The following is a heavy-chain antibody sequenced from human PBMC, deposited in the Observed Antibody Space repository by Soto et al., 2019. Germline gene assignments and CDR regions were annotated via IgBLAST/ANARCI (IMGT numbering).Heavy chain of an antibody. CDR2: IYYSGST. J-gene: IGHJ4*02. V-gene: IGHV4-59*01. D-gene: IGHD2-15*01. CDR1: GGSISSYY. Sequence: QVQLQESGPGLVKPSETLSLTCTVSGGSISSYYWSWIRQPPGKGLEWIGYIYYSGSTNYNPSLKSRVTISVDTSKNQFSLKLSSVTAADTAVYYCARGSVHCSGGSCIKRTMTDYWGQGTLVTVSS. CDR3: ARGSVHCSGGSCIKRTMTDY.